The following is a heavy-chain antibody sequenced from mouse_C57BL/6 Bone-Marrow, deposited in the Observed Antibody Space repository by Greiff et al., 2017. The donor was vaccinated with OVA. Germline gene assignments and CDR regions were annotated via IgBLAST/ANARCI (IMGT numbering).Heavy chain of an antibody. J-gene: IGHJ2*01. CDR2: ISSGGSYT. V-gene: IGHV5-6*01. CDR3: ARQRYPGYFDY. D-gene: IGHD2-14*01. CDR1: GFTFSSYG. Sequence: VQLQQSGGDLVKPGGSLKLSCAASGFTFSSYGMSWVRQTPDKRLEWVATISSGGSYTYYPDSVKGRFTISRDNAKNTLYLQMSSLKSEDTAMYYCARQRYPGYFDYWGQGTTLTVSS.